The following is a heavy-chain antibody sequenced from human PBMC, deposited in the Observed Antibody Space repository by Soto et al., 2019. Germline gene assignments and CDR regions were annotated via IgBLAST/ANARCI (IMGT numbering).Heavy chain of an antibody. CDR2: ISYDGSNK. D-gene: IGHD6-19*01. Sequence: GGSLRLSCAASGFTFSSYGMHWVRQAPGKGLEWVAVISYDGSNKYYADSVKGRFTISRDNSKNTLYLQMNSLRAEDTAVYYCANTLGGWSDDYWGQGTLVTVSS. CDR1: GFTFSSYG. J-gene: IGHJ4*02. CDR3: ANTLGGWSDDY. V-gene: IGHV3-30*18.